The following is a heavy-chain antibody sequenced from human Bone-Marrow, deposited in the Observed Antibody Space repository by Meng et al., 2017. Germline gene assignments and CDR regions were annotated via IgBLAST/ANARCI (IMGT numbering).Heavy chain of an antibody. Sequence: GSLRLSCTVSGGSISSYYWSWIRRPAGKGLEWIGRIYTSGSTNYNPSLKSRVTMSVDTSKNQFSLKLSSVTAADTAVYYCARLGNWNQGDFWGQGKLVTVSS. J-gene: IGHJ4*02. CDR3: ARLGNWNQGDF. CDR1: GGSISSYY. D-gene: IGHD1-1*01. V-gene: IGHV4-4*07. CDR2: IYTSGST.